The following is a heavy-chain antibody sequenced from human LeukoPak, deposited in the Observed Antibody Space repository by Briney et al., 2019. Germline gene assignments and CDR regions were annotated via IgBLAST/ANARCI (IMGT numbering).Heavy chain of an antibody. CDR1: GGSISSSSYY. CDR3: ARLSNPVVAASVWFDP. J-gene: IGHJ5*02. Sequence: PSETLSLTCTVSGGSISSSSYYWGWIRQPPGKGLEWIGSTYYSGSTYYNPSLKSRVTISVDTSKNQFSLKLSSVTAADTAVYYCARLSNPVVAASVWFDPWGQGTLVTVSS. CDR2: TYYSGST. D-gene: IGHD2-15*01. V-gene: IGHV4-39*07.